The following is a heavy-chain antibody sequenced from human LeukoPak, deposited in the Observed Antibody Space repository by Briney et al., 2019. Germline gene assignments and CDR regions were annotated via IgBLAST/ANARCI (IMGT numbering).Heavy chain of an antibody. D-gene: IGHD3-10*01. CDR3: ARGSSSFGELFSSYY. CDR1: GGSFSGYY. V-gene: IGHV4-34*01. CDR2: INHSGST. J-gene: IGHJ4*02. Sequence: PSETLSLTCAVYGGSFSGYYWSWIRQPPGKGLEWIGEINHSGSTNYNPSLKSRVTISVDTSKNQFSLKLSSVTAADTAVYYCARGSSSFGELFSSYYWGQGTLVTVSS.